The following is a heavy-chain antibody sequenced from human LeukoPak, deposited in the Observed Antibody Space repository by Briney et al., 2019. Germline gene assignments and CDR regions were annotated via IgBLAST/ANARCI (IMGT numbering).Heavy chain of an antibody. CDR2: ISAYTSNT. V-gene: IGHV1-18*01. CDR3: ARDGYCSGGSCYFLAPFDY. D-gene: IGHD2-15*01. J-gene: IGHJ4*02. CDR1: GYTFTSYG. Sequence: GASVKVSCKASGYTFTSYGISWVRQAPGQGFEWMGWISAYTSNTNYGQKLQDRVTMTTDTSTSTAYMELRSLRSDDTAVYYCARDGYCSGGSCYFLAPFDYWGQGTLVTVSS.